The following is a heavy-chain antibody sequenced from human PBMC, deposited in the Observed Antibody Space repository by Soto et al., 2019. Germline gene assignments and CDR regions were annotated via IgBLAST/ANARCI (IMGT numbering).Heavy chain of an antibody. CDR2: IYYSGST. D-gene: IGHD2-15*01. CDR1: GGSISSSSYY. J-gene: IGHJ6*03. CDR3: ARVVAAPLGYYYYMGV. V-gene: IGHV4-39*01. Sequence: SETLSLTCTVSGGSISSSSYYWGWIRQPPGKGLEWIGSIYYSGSTYYNPSLKSRVTISVDTSKNQFSLKLSSVTAADTAVYYCARVVAAPLGYYYYMGVWGKGTTVTVSS.